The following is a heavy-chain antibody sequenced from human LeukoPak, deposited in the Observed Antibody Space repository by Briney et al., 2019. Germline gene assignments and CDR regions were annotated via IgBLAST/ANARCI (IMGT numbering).Heavy chain of an antibody. CDR3: ARPYYYDSRIDP. CDR2: MYYSGST. CDR1: GGSISSGDYY. Sequence: PSETLSLTCTVSGGSISSGDYYWSWMRQPPGKGLEWIAYMYYSGSTYYNPSLKSRVTMSADTSKNQLSLKLSSVTAADTAVYYCARPYYYDSRIDPWGQGILVTVSS. V-gene: IGHV4-30-4*01. D-gene: IGHD3-22*01. J-gene: IGHJ5*02.